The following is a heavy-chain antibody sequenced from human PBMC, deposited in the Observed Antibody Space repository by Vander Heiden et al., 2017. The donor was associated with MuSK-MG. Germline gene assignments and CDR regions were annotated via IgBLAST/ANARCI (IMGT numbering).Heavy chain of an antibody. CDR2: IDWDDDT. Sequence: QVTLKESGPALVKPTQTLTLTCTFSGLSLSTTGMRVSWIRQPPGKALEWLARIDWDDDTCYSTSLRTRLTISKDTSKNQVVLKMKNMDAVDTATYYGARSYRGYSSGWGWDIWAHGT. CDR3: ARSYRGYSSGWGWDI. CDR1: GLSLSTTGMR. D-gene: IGHD6-19*01. J-gene: IGHJ4*01. V-gene: IGHV2-70*04.